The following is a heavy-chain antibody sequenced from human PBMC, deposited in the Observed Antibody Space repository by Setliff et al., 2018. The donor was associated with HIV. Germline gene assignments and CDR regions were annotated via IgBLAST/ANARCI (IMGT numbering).Heavy chain of an antibody. CDR2: IYHSGST. CDR3: ARGYISGWYYFDY. D-gene: IGHD6-19*01. J-gene: IGHJ4*02. V-gene: IGHV4-38-2*01. CDR1: GYSISSGYY. Sequence: PSETLSLTCAVSGYSISSGYYWGWIRQPPGKGLEWIGSIYHSGSTYYNPALKSRVTILVETSKNQFSLKLSSVTAADTAVYYCARGYISGWYYFDYWGQGTLVTVSS.